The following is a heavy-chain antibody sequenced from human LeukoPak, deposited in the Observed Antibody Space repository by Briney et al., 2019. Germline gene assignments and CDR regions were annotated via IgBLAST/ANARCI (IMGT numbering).Heavy chain of an antibody. V-gene: IGHV1-69*13. D-gene: IGHD3-22*01. J-gene: IGHJ4*02. CDR1: GGTFSSYA. CDR2: IIPIFGTA. CDR3: ARVMGYYDSSGYYPLVLDY. Sequence: SVKVSCKASGGTFSSYAISWVRQAPGQGLEWMGGIIPIFGTANYAQKFQGRVTITADESTSTAYMELSSLRSEDTAVYYCARVMGYYDSSGYYPLVLDYWGQGTLVTVSS.